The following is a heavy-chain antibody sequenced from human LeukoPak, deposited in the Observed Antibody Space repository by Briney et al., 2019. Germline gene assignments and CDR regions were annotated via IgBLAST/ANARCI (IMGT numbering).Heavy chain of an antibody. CDR1: GGSISRYY. CDR2: IYTSGST. J-gene: IGHJ6*03. D-gene: IGHD2-2*01. Sequence: SETLSLTCTVSGGSISRYYWSWIRQPAGKGLEWIRRIYTSGSTNYNPSLKSRVTMSVDTSNNQFSLKLSSVIAADTAVYYCAREWAPYCSSTSCYGLGYYYYYMDVWGKGTTVTVSS. V-gene: IGHV4-4*07. CDR3: AREWAPYCSSTSCYGLGYYYYYMDV.